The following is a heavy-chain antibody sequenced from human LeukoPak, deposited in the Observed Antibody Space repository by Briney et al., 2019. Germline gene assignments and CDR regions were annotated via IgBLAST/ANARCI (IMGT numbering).Heavy chain of an antibody. D-gene: IGHD3-10*01. CDR3: ARAGSGALRD. CDR2: IYTSGST. V-gene: IGHV4-4*07. Sequence: NSSETLSLTCNVSGGSISSYYWSWIRQPAGKGLEWIGRIYTSGSTNYNPFLKSRVTMSVDTSKNQFSLKLSSVTAADTAAYYCARAGSGALRDWGQGTLVTVSS. CDR1: GGSISSYY. J-gene: IGHJ4*02.